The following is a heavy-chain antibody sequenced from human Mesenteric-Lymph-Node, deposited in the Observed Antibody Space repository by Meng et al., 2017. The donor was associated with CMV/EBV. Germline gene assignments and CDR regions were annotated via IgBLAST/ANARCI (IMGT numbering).Heavy chain of an antibody. Sequence: ASVKVSCKASGYTFTGYYMHWVRQAPGQGLEWMGWINPNSGGTNYAQKFQGRVTMTRDTSISTAYMELSRLRSDDTAVYYCARGSIQSYSNYGVDYWGQGTLVTVSS. CDR1: GYTFTGYY. CDR3: ARGSIQSYSNYGVDY. J-gene: IGHJ4*02. V-gene: IGHV1-2*02. CDR2: INPNSGGT. D-gene: IGHD4-11*01.